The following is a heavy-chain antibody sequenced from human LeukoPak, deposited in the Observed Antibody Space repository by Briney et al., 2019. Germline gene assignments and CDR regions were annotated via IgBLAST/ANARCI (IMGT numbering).Heavy chain of an antibody. CDR3: AKEFSSSWYYYFDY. J-gene: IGHJ4*02. D-gene: IGHD6-13*01. Sequence: PGGSLRLPCAASEFTFSSYAMSWVRQAPGKGLEWVSAISGSGGTTYYTDSVKGRFTISRDNSKNTLYLQMNSLRAEDTAVYYCAKEFSSSWYYYFDYWGQGTLVTVSS. V-gene: IGHV3-23*01. CDR2: ISGSGGTT. CDR1: EFTFSSYA.